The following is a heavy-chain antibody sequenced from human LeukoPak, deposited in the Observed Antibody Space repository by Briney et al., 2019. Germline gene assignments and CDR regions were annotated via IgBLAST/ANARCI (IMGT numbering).Heavy chain of an antibody. V-gene: IGHV3-23*01. J-gene: IGHJ4*02. D-gene: IGHD1-20*01. CDR2: ISGSGGST. CDR1: GFTFSSYA. CDR3: AKTPSAVYNWNDGGYFDY. Sequence: GGSLRLSCAASGFTFSSYAMSWVRQAPGKGLEWVSAISGSGGSTYYADSVKGRFTISRDNSKNTLYLQMNSLRAEDTAVYYCAKTPSAVYNWNDGGYFDYWGQGTLVTVSS.